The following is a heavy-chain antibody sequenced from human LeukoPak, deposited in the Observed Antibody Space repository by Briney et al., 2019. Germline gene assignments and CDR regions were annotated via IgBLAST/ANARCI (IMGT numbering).Heavy chain of an antibody. CDR1: GYPFTSYY. CDR2: INFSVGT. D-gene: IGHD3-3*01. V-gene: IGHV1-2*02. J-gene: IGHJ4*02. Sequence: ASVKVSCKASGYPFTSYYMHWLRQAPGQGLEWMGWINFSVGTKYAEKFRGRVTVTRDTYMATAYMELPSLTSDDTAVYYCARDLRLFDYWGQGILVTVSA. CDR3: ARDLRLFDY.